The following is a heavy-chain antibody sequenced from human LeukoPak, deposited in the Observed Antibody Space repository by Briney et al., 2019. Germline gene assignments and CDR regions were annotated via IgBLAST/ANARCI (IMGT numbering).Heavy chain of an antibody. CDR2: ISESGGST. D-gene: IGHD1-1*01. J-gene: IGHJ4*02. V-gene: IGHV3-23*01. CDR1: GFTFPIYA. CDR3: AKKNDLDY. Sequence: PGGSLRLSCAASGFTFPIYAMNWVRQAPGKGLEWVSGISESGGSTKYADSVKGRFTISRDNSKNTLYLQMNSLRAEDTAVYYCAKKNDLDYWGQGTLVTVSS.